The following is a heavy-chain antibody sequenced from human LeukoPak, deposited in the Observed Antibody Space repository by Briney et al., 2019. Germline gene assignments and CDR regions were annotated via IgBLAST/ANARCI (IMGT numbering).Heavy chain of an antibody. CDR3: ARESNDYVWGSYRFDY. CDR2: FDPEDGET. J-gene: IGHJ4*02. V-gene: IGHV1-24*01. D-gene: IGHD3-16*02. Sequence: ASVKVSCKVSGYTLTELSMHWVRQAPGKGLEWMGGFDPEDGETIYAQKFQGRVTMTEDTSTDTAYMELSSLRSEDTAVYYCARESNDYVWGSYRFDYWGQGTLVTVSS. CDR1: GYTLTELS.